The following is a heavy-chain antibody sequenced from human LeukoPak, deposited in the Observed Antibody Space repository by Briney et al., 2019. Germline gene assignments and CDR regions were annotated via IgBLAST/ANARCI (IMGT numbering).Heavy chain of an antibody. CDR2: INPTGGST. J-gene: IGHJ3*02. CDR1: GYTFPSYF. V-gene: IGHV1-46*01. CDR3: ARESTFRLLRNVSDI. D-gene: IGHD5-12*01. Sequence: ASVKVSCKASGYTFPSYFMHWVRQAPGQGLEWMGIINPTGGSTTYAQKFQGRVTMTRDTSTSTVYMELSSLRSDDTAVYYCARESTFRLLRNVSDIWGQGTMVTVSS.